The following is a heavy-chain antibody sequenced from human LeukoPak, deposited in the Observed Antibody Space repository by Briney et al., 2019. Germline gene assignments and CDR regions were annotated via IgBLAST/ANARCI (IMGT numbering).Heavy chain of an antibody. CDR1: GFTFSNHW. D-gene: IGHD3-10*01. CDR3: ATLSSSGTPFDC. CDR2: INGDGSTT. J-gene: IGHJ4*02. V-gene: IGHV3-74*01. Sequence: PGGSLRLSCAASGFTFSNHWMHWVRQAPGKGLVWVSNINGDGSTTRYADSVKGRFTISRDNAKNTLYLQMNSLRAEDTAVYYCATLSSSGTPFDCWGQGTLDTVSS.